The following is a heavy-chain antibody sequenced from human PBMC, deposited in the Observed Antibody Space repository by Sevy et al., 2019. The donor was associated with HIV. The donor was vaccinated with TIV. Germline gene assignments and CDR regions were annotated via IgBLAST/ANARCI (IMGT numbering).Heavy chain of an antibody. CDR3: ARAKGILITYVSSGNLDY. V-gene: IGHV3-33*01. D-gene: IGHD3-16*01. CDR2: IWYDGSNK. Sequence: GGSLRLSCAASGFTFSSYGMHWVRQAPGKGLEWVAVIWYDGSNKYYADFVKGRFTISRDNSKNTLYLQMNSLRAEHTAVYYCARAKGILITYVSSGNLDYWRHGTLVTVSS. CDR1: GFTFSSYG. J-gene: IGHJ4*01.